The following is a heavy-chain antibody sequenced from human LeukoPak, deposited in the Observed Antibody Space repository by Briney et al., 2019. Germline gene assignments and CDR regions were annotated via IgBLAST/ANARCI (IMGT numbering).Heavy chain of an antibody. J-gene: IGHJ4*02. D-gene: IGHD6-19*01. CDR2: ISYDESNK. CDR1: GFTFSSYA. V-gene: IGHV3-30*04. CDR3: ARAASGSYGKFDF. Sequence: GGSLRLSCAASGFTFSSYAMHWVRQAPGKGLEWVAVISYDESNKNYADSVKGRFTISRDKSKNTLYLQMNSLRAKDTAVYYCARAASGSYGKFDFWAQGTLVTVSS.